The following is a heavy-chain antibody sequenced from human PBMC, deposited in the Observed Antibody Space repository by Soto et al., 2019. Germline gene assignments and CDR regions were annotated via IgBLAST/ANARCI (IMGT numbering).Heavy chain of an antibody. J-gene: IGHJ4*02. CDR2: ISGSGGST. CDR1: GFTFSSYA. Sequence: EVQLLESGGGLVQPGGSLRLSCAASGFTFSSYAMSWVRQAPGKGLEWVSAISGSGGSTYYADSVKGRFTISRDNSKNTLYLQMNSLRAEDTAVYYCTTDGLAHYSSSTYYFDYWGQGTLVTVSS. D-gene: IGHD6-6*01. CDR3: TTDGLAHYSSSTYYFDY. V-gene: IGHV3-23*01.